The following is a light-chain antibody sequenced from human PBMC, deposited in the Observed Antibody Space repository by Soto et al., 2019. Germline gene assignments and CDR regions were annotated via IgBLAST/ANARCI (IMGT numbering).Light chain of an antibody. V-gene: IGLV2-14*01. J-gene: IGLJ1*01. CDR1: SSDVGGYNY. Sequence: QSALTQPASVSGSPGQSITISCTGTSSDVGGYNYVSWYQQHPVKAPKLMIYDVSNRPSGVSNRFSGSKSGNTASLTISGLQAEDEADYYCSSYTSSSNYVFGTGTKLTVL. CDR3: SSYTSSSNYV. CDR2: DVS.